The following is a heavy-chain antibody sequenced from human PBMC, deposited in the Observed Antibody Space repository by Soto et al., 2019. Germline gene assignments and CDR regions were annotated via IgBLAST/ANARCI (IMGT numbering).Heavy chain of an antibody. CDR2: ISAYNGNT. D-gene: IGHD5-18*01. J-gene: IGHJ4*02. Sequence: ASVKVSCKASGYTLTSYGISWVRQAPGQGLEWMGWISAYNGNTNYAQKLQGRVTMTTDTSTSTAHMELRSLRSEDTAVYYCARGIQLWVGLGYWGQGTLVTVSS. CDR1: GYTLTSYG. V-gene: IGHV1-18*01. CDR3: ARGIQLWVGLGY.